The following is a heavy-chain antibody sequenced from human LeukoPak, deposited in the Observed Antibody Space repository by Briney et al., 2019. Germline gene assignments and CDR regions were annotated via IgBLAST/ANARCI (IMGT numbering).Heavy chain of an antibody. D-gene: IGHD5-24*01. J-gene: IGHJ4*02. CDR2: ISYDGSNK. V-gene: IGHV3-30*04. CDR3: ARDPQPGVDGYNWGGYYFDY. Sequence: PGGSLRLSCAASGFTFSSYAMHWVRQAPGKGLEWVAVISYDGSNKYYADSVKGRFTISRDNSKNTLYLQMNSLRAEDTAVYYCARDPQPGVDGYNWGGYYFDYWGQGTLVTVSS. CDR1: GFTFSSYA.